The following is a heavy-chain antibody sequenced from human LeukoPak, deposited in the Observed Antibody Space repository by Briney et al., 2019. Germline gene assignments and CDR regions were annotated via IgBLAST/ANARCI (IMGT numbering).Heavy chain of an antibody. CDR3: ARHRYYYEKYFDY. Sequence: SETLSLTCAVYGGSFSGYYWSWIRQPPGKGLEWIGEINHSGSTNYNPSLKSRVTISVDTSKNQFSLKLSSVTAADTAVYYCARHRYYYEKYFDYWAQGTLVTVSS. V-gene: IGHV4-34*01. J-gene: IGHJ4*02. CDR2: INHSGST. CDR1: GGSFSGYY. D-gene: IGHD3-22*01.